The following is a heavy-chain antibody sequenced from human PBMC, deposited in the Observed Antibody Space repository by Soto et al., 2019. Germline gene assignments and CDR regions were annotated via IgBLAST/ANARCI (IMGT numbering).Heavy chain of an antibody. CDR2: IYYSGST. CDR1: GGSISSNY. CDR3: ARRLVWSGSNWFDP. V-gene: IGHV4-59*01. D-gene: IGHD3-3*01. J-gene: IGHJ5*02. Sequence: KSSETLSLTCTVSGGSISSNYWSWIRQPPGKGLEWIGYIYYSGSTNYNPSLKSRVTIPVDTSKNQFSLKLSSVTAADTAVYYCARRLVWSGSNWFDPWGQGTLVAVSS.